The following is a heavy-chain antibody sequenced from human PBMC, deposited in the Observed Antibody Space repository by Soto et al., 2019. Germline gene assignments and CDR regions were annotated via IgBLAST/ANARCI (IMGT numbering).Heavy chain of an antibody. CDR3: AKYSPGRGVSKPYYYYYGMDV. J-gene: IGHJ6*02. CDR2: ISGSGGST. Sequence: GGSLRLSCAASGFTFSSYAMSWVRQAPGKGLEWVSAISGSGGSTYYADSVKGRFTISRDNSKNTLYLQMNSLRAEDTAVYYCAKYSPGRGVSKPYYYYYGMDVWGQGTTVTVS. CDR1: GFTFSSYA. D-gene: IGHD2-21*01. V-gene: IGHV3-23*01.